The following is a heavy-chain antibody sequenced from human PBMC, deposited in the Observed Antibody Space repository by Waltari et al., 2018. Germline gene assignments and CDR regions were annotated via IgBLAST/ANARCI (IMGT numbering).Heavy chain of an antibody. Sequence: EVQLVESGGGLVQPGGSLRLSCAASGFIFSDYWMHWVRQAPGKGLMWVSRFKSDGSGTAYGDFVKGRFTVARETARNTLYRQMNSLSAEDTAVYYCARGGQVLNWPFDMWGQGTVVTVSS. CDR2: FKSDGSGT. D-gene: IGHD2-2*01. J-gene: IGHJ3*02. CDR3: ARGGQVLNWPFDM. V-gene: IGHV3-74*01. CDR1: GFIFSDYW.